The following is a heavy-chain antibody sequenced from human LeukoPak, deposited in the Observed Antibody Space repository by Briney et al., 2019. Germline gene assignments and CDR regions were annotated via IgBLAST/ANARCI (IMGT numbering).Heavy chain of an antibody. CDR3: ASLGGYSYGGGFDY. CDR2: IYYSGST. D-gene: IGHD5-18*01. V-gene: IGHV4-61*01. Sequence: SETLSLTCTVSGGSVSSGNYYWSWIRQPPGKGLEWIGYIYYSGSTNYNPSLKSQVPISVDTSKNQFSLKLSSVTAADTAVYFCASLGGYSYGGGFDYWGQGTLVTVSS. J-gene: IGHJ4*02. CDR1: GGSVSSGNYY.